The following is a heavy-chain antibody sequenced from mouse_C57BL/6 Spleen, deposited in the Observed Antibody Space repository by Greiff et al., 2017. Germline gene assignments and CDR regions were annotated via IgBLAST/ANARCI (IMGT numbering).Heavy chain of an antibody. V-gene: IGHV1-26*01. D-gene: IGHD4-1*02. CDR2: INPNNGGT. Sequence: EVQLQQSGPELVKPGASVKISCKASGYTFTDYYMNWVKQSHGKSLEWIGDINPNNGGTSYNQKFKGKATLTVDKSSSTAYMELRSLTSEDSAVYYCARFSTGTAAWYFDVWGTGTTVTVSS. CDR1: GYTFTDYY. J-gene: IGHJ1*03. CDR3: ARFSTGTAAWYFDV.